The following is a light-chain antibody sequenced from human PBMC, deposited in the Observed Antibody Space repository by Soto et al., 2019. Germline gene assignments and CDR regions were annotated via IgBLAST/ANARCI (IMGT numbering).Light chain of an antibody. Sequence: DIQMTQSPSALSASVGDRVTITCRASQSITNYLNWYQHKPGQAPNLLIYAASSLQSGVPSRFSGSGSGTDFTLAISSLQPEDFATYFCQQSDSIPITFGQGTRLEIK. CDR1: QSITNY. CDR3: QQSDSIPIT. CDR2: AAS. J-gene: IGKJ5*01. V-gene: IGKV1-39*01.